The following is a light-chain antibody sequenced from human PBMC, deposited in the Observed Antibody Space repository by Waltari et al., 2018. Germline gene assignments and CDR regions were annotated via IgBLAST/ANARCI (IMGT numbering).Light chain of an antibody. V-gene: IGLV1-47*01. J-gene: IGLJ3*02. CDR1: SSDIGSTY. CDR3: AAWDDSLSGPV. CDR2: RSN. Sequence: QSVLTQPPSASGTPGQRVTISCSGSSSDIGSTYVYWYQQLPGTAPKLLIYRSNQRPSGVPDRFSGSRSGTSASLAISGLRSEDEADYHCAAWDDSLSGPVFGGGTKLIVL.